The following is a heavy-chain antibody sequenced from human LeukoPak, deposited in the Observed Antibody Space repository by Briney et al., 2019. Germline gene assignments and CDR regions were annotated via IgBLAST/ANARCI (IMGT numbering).Heavy chain of an antibody. J-gene: IGHJ3*02. CDR1: GFTVSSNY. D-gene: IGHD6-19*01. Sequence: GGSLRLSCAASGFTVSSNYMSWVRQAPGKGLEWVSVIYSGGSTYYADSVKGRFTISTDNSNNTLYLQMNSLRAEDTAVYYCARSAEQWLVEGPDAFDIWGQGTMVTVSS. V-gene: IGHV3-66*01. CDR2: IYSGGST. CDR3: ARSAEQWLVEGPDAFDI.